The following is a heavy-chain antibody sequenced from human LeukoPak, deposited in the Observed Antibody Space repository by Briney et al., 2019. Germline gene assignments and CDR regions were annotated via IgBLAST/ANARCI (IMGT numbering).Heavy chain of an antibody. CDR1: GYIFTSYV. D-gene: IGHD5/OR15-5a*01. J-gene: IGHJ6*03. V-gene: IGHV7-4-1*02. CDR2: INTNTGNP. Sequence: GASVKVSCKASGYIFTSYVMNWVRQAPGQGLEWMGWINTNTGNPRCAQGFTGRFVFSLDTSVSTTYLQISSLKAEDTAVYYCARGGLPIYYYYMDVWGKGTTVTVSS. CDR3: ARGGLPIYYYYMDV.